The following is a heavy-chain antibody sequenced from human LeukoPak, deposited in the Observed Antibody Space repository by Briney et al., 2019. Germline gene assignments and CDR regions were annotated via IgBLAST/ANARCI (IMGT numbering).Heavy chain of an antibody. J-gene: IGHJ4*02. CDR3: ARALTVDTAMVTYFDY. CDR2: INHSGST. V-gene: IGHV4-34*01. D-gene: IGHD5-18*01. Sequence: PSETLSLTCAVYGGSFSGYYWSWIRQPPRKGLEWIGEINHSGSTNYNPSLKSRVTISVDTSKNQFSLKLSSATAADTAVYYCARALTVDTAMVTYFDYWGQGTLVTVSS. CDR1: GGSFSGYY.